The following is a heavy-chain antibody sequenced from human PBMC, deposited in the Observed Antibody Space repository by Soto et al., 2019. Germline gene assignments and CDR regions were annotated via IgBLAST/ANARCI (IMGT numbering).Heavy chain of an antibody. V-gene: IGHV3-7*03. Sequence: LRLSCAASGFTFSSYWMSWVRQAPGKGLEWVANIKPDGSEKYYVDSVKGRFTISRDNAKNSLYLQMNSLSAEDTAVYYCAKEASGYDLDYYYSGMDVWGQGTTVTVSS. J-gene: IGHJ6*02. D-gene: IGHD5-12*01. CDR2: IKPDGSEK. CDR1: GFTFSSYW. CDR3: AKEASGYDLDYYYSGMDV.